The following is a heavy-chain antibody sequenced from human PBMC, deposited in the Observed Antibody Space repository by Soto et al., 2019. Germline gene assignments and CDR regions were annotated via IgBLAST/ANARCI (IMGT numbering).Heavy chain of an antibody. CDR3: ARDWSNILTGYTDFDY. Sequence: ASVKVSCKASGYTFTSYGISWVRHAPGQGLEWMGWISAYNGNTNYAQKLQGRVTMTTDTSTSTAYMELRSLRSDDTAVYYCARDWSNILTGYTDFDYWGQGTLVTVSS. D-gene: IGHD3-9*01. CDR2: ISAYNGNT. CDR1: GYTFTSYG. J-gene: IGHJ4*02. V-gene: IGHV1-18*01.